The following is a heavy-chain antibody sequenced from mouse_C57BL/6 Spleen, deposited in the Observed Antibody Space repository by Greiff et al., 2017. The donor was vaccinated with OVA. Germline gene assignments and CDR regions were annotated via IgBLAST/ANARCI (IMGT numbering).Heavy chain of an antibody. CDR3: AREGPYFDY. CDR2: ISDGGSYT. V-gene: IGHV5-4*01. J-gene: IGHJ2*01. Sequence: EVHLVESGGGLVKPGGSLKLSCAASGFTFSSYAMSWVRQTPEKTLEWVATISDGGSYTYYPDNVKGRFTISRDNAKNNLYLQMSHLKSEDTAMYYCAREGPYFDYWGQGTTLTVSS. D-gene: IGHD3-3*01. CDR1: GFTFSSYA.